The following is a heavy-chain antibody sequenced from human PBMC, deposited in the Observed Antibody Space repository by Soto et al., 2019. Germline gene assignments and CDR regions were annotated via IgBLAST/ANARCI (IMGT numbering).Heavy chain of an antibody. D-gene: IGHD4-17*01. J-gene: IGHJ4*02. Sequence: PGGSLRLSCATSGFTFSGSAMHWVRQASGKGLEWVGRIRSKANSYATAYAASVKGRFTISRDDSKNTTYLQMNSLKTEDTAVYYCTRFPRGTPVTSLDFWGQGTLVTVSS. V-gene: IGHV3-73*01. CDR2: IRSKANSYAT. CDR3: TRFPRGTPVTSLDF. CDR1: GFTFSGSA.